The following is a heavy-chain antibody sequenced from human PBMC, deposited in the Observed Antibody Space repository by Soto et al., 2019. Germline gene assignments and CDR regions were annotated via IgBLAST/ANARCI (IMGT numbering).Heavy chain of an antibody. J-gene: IGHJ6*03. V-gene: IGHV4-59*01. CDR1: GGSISSYY. CDR3: ARYSSSSYYYMDV. D-gene: IGHD6-6*01. CDR2: IYYSGST. Sequence: SETLSLSCTVSGGSISSYYWSWIRQPPGKGLEWIGYIYYSGSTNYNPSLKSRVTISVDTSKNQFSLKLSSVTAADTAVYYCARYSSSSYYYMDVWGKGTTVTVSS.